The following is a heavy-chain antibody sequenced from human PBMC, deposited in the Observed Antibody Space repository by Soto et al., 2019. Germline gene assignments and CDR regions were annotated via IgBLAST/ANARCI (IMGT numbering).Heavy chain of an antibody. CDR2: ISYDGSNK. J-gene: IGHJ4*02. D-gene: IGHD6-19*01. Sequence: QVQLVESGGGVVQPGRSLRLSCAASGFTFSSYAMHWVRQAPGKGLEWVAVISYDGSNKYYADSVKGRFTISRDNSKNTLYLQMNSLRAEDTAVYYCARDLGSSSGWNSGGQGTLVTVSS. CDR3: ARDLGSSSGWNS. V-gene: IGHV3-30-3*01. CDR1: GFTFSSYA.